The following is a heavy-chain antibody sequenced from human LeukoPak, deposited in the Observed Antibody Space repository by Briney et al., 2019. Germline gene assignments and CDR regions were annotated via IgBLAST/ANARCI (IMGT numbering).Heavy chain of an antibody. J-gene: IGHJ4*02. D-gene: IGHD2-2*01. V-gene: IGHV3-7*01. CDR2: IKHDGSDK. CDR3: HQPITLPD. Sequence: PGGSLRLSCVASGFTFKDYWMSWVRQAPGKGLEWVAYIKHDGSDKSYVDSAKGRFTISRDNAKSSLYLQMNSLRAEDTAVYYCHQPITLPDWGQGILVTVSS. CDR1: GFTFKDYW.